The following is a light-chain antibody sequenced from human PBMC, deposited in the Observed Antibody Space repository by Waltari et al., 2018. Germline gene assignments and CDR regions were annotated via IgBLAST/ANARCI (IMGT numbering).Light chain of an antibody. CDR2: DAS. V-gene: IGKV3-11*01. CDR3: HHRHSWPLT. CDR1: QHVNNY. J-gene: IGKJ4*01. Sequence: LVLTQSPATLSLSPGERATLSCRASQHVNNYLGWYQQKPGQAPRLLIYDASNRATGIPARFSGSGSGTDFSLTISSLETEDFAVYYCHHRHSWPLTFGGGTKVDIK.